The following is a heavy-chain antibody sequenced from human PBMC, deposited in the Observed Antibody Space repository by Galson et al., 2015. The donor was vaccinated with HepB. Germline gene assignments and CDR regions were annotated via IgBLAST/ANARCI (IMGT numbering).Heavy chain of an antibody. Sequence: SLRLSCAASGFTFSGSAVHWVRQASGKGLEWVGRIRSKANSYATAYAASVKGRFTISRDDSKNTAYVQMNSLKTEDTAVYYCTRQLVRITIFGVVISLGGMDVWGQGTTVTVSS. D-gene: IGHD3-3*01. V-gene: IGHV3-73*01. CDR1: GFTFSGSA. J-gene: IGHJ6*02. CDR3: TRQLVRITIFGVVISLGGMDV. CDR2: IRSKANSYAT.